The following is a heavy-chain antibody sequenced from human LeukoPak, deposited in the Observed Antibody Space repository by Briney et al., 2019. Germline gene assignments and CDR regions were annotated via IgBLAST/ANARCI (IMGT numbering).Heavy chain of an antibody. Sequence: PSATLSLTCAVSGGSFSGYYWSWIRQPPGKGLEWIGEINHSGSTNYNPSLKSRVTISVDTSKNQFSLKLSSVTAADTAVYYCASVGTTMVYWGQGTLVTVSS. V-gene: IGHV4-34*01. CDR1: GGSFSGYY. D-gene: IGHD1-7*01. CDR2: INHSGST. J-gene: IGHJ4*02. CDR3: ASVGTTMVY.